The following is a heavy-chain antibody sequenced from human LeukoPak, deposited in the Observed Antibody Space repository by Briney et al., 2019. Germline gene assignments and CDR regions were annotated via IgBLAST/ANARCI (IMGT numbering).Heavy chain of an antibody. CDR3: AKDPRSGNWEPQGFFDY. D-gene: IGHD4-23*01. CDR2: ISYDESNK. Sequence: GRSLRLSCAASGFTFSSYGMHWVRQPPGKGLEWVAVISYDESNKHYADSVKGRFTISRDSSKNTLYLQMNSLRAEDTAVYYCAKDPRSGNWEPQGFFDYWGQGALVTVSS. V-gene: IGHV3-30*18. CDR1: GFTFSSYG. J-gene: IGHJ4*02.